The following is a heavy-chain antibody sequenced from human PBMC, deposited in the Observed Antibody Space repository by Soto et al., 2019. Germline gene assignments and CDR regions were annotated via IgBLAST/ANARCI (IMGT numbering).Heavy chain of an antibody. CDR3: AQTTPSIHWFDP. Sequence: VQLLESGGGLVQPGGSLRLSCAASGFTLSSYAMSWVRQAPGKGLEWVSAISAGGGNTYYRDSVKGRFTISRDNSKNTLYLQMNSLRAEDTAVYFCAQTTPSIHWFDPWGQGTLVTVSS. D-gene: IGHD1-1*01. CDR1: GFTLSSYA. V-gene: IGHV3-23*01. CDR2: ISAGGGNT. J-gene: IGHJ5*02.